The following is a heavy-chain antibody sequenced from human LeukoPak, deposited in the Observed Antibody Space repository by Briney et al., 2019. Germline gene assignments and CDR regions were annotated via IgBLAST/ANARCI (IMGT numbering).Heavy chain of an antibody. V-gene: IGHV3-72*01. Sequence: PGGSLRLSCAASGFTFSDHYMDWVRQAPGKGLEWVGRTRNKANSYTTEYAASVKGRFTISRDDSKSPLYLQMNSLKTEDTAVYYCARAYDSSGYYYFFDYWGQGTLVTVSS. CDR1: GFTFSDHY. D-gene: IGHD3-22*01. CDR3: ARAYDSSGYYYFFDY. J-gene: IGHJ4*02. CDR2: TRNKANSYTT.